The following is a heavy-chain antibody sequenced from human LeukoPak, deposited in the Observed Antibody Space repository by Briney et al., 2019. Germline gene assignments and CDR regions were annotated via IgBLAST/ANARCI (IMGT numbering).Heavy chain of an antibody. J-gene: IGHJ5*02. CDR2: IYYSRNT. Sequence: SETLSLTCTVSGGSISSTSHYWGWIRQPPGKGLEWIVSIYYSRNTYYNPSVKRRVTISVDTSKNQFSLKLKSVTAADTAVYYCARSRPDYSDYFDPWGQGTLVTVSS. CDR1: GGSISSTSHY. CDR3: ARSRPDYSDYFDP. V-gene: IGHV4-39*07. D-gene: IGHD4-17*01.